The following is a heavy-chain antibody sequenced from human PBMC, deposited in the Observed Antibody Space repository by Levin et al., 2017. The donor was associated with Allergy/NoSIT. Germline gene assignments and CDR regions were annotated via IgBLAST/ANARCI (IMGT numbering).Heavy chain of an antibody. CDR3: AKGTVTTGYYYYYYGMDV. D-gene: IGHD4-17*01. CDR2: ISGSGGST. Sequence: GGSLRLSCAASGFTFSSYAMSWVRQAPGKGLEWVSAISGSGGSTYYADSVKGRFTISRDNSKNTLYLQMNSLRAEDTAVYYCAKGTVTTGYYYYYYGMDVWGQGTTVTVSS. J-gene: IGHJ6*02. CDR1: GFTFSSYA. V-gene: IGHV3-23*01.